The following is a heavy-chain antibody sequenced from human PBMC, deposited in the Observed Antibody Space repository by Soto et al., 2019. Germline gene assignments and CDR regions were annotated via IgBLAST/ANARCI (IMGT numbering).Heavy chain of an antibody. CDR1: GGTFSSYT. CDR3: ARDRAPGIAAAATDY. Sequence: SVKVSCKASGGTFSSYTISWVRQAPGQGLEWMGRVIPILGIANYAQKFQGRVTITADKSTSTAYMELSSLRSEDTAVYYCARDRAPGIAAAATDYWGQGTLVTVSS. CDR2: VIPILGIA. J-gene: IGHJ4*02. V-gene: IGHV1-69*04. D-gene: IGHD6-13*01.